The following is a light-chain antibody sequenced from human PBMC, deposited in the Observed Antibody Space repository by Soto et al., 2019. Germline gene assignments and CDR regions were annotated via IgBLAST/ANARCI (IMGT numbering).Light chain of an antibody. V-gene: IGKV3-15*01. Sequence: EIVLTQSPGTLSLSPGEIATLSFMASQSVSSSYLAWYQQKPGQAPRLLIYGASSRATGIPARFSGSGSGTEFTLTISSLQSEDFAVYYCQQYNDWPRTFGQGTKVDIK. CDR3: QQYNDWPRT. CDR2: GAS. J-gene: IGKJ1*01. CDR1: QSVSSSY.